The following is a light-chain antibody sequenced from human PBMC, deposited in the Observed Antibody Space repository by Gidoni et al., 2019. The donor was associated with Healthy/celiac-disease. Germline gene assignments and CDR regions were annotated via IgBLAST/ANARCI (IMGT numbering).Light chain of an antibody. CDR1: QSVSSSY. V-gene: IGKV3-20*01. Sequence: EIVLTQSPGTLSLSPGERATLSCRANQSVSSSYLAWYQQKPGQAPRLLIYGASSRATGIPDRFSGSGSGTDFTLTLSRLEPEDFAVYYCQQYGSSPRTFGQGTKVEIK. CDR3: QQYGSSPRT. J-gene: IGKJ1*01. CDR2: GAS.